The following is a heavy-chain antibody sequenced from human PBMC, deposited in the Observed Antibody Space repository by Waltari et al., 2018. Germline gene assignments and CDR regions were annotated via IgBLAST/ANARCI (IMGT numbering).Heavy chain of an antibody. V-gene: IGHV1-69*04. D-gene: IGHD3-22*01. Sequence: QVQLVQSGAEVKKPGSSVKVSCKASGGTFSSYAISWVRQAPGQGLEWMGGIIPILGIANYTQKFQGRVTITADESTSTAYMELSSLRSEDTAVYYCARGSTYYYDSSGYYGDYWGQGTLVTVSS. CDR3: ARGSTYYYDSSGYYGDY. CDR2: IIPILGIA. J-gene: IGHJ4*02. CDR1: GGTFSSYA.